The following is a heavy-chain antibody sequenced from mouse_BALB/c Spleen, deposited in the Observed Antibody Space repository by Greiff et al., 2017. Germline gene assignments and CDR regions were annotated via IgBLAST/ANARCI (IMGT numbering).Heavy chain of an antibody. J-gene: IGHJ4*01. V-gene: IGHV1-14*01. CDR1: GYTFTSYV. D-gene: IGHD2-1*01. CDR2: INPYNDGT. CDR3: ARADGNYYYAMDY. Sequence: EVHLQQSGPELVKPGASVKMSCKASGYTFTSYVMHWVKQKPGQGLEWIGYINPYNDGTKYNEKFKGKATLTSDKSSSTAYMELSSLTSEDSAVYYCARADGNYYYAMDYWGQGTSVTVSS.